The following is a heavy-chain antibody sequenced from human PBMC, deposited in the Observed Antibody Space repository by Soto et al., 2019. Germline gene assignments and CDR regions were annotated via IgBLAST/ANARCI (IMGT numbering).Heavy chain of an antibody. CDR3: ARGMGVVPAANPTYGMDV. CDR2: ISAYNGNT. V-gene: IGHV1-18*04. CDR1: GCTFTSYG. J-gene: IGHJ6*02. D-gene: IGHD2-2*01. Sequence: ASVKVSCKASGCTFTSYGISWVRQAPGQGLEWMGWISAYNGNTNYAQKLQGRVTMTTDTSTSTAYMELRSLRSDDTAVYYCARGMGVVPAANPTYGMDVWGQGTTVTVSS.